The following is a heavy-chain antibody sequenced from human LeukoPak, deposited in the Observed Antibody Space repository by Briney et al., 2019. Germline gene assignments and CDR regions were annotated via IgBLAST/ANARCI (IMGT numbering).Heavy chain of an antibody. V-gene: IGHV3-23*01. CDR2: IAGSDGFT. Sequence: GGSLRLSCAASGFPFSPYAMNWVRQAPGKGLEWVSVIAGSDGFTQYADSVKGRFTISRDNSKNTLYLQMNSLRAEDTAVYYCAKAGRGYCSSTSCPRVDYWGQGTLVTVSS. D-gene: IGHD2-2*01. CDR3: AKAGRGYCSSTSCPRVDY. J-gene: IGHJ4*02. CDR1: GFPFSPYA.